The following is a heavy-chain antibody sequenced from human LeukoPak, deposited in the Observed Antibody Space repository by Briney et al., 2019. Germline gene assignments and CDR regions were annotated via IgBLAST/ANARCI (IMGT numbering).Heavy chain of an antibody. CDR3: AREGYSGGYSGY. V-gene: IGHV3-7*01. CDR1: GFTLSSYW. J-gene: IGHJ4*02. Sequence: PGGSLRLSCAASGFTLSSYWMSWVRQAPGKGLEWVANIKQDGSEKYYVDSVKGRFTISRDNAKNTLYLQVNSLSAGDTAVYYCAREGYSGGYSGYWGQGTLVTVSS. D-gene: IGHD1-26*01. CDR2: IKQDGSEK.